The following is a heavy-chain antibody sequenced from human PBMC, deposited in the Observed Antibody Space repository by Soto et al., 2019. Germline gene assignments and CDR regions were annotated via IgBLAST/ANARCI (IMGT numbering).Heavy chain of an antibody. Sequence: XGSRRLSCAASGVTFSSYAMHWVRQAPGKGLEWVAVISYDGSNKYYADSVKGRFTISRDNSKNTLYLQMNSLRAEDTAVYYCARGDPLGPYYYYGMDVWGQGTTVTVSS. CDR2: ISYDGSNK. V-gene: IGHV3-30-3*01. CDR1: GVTFSSYA. CDR3: ARGDPLGPYYYYGMDV. J-gene: IGHJ6*02.